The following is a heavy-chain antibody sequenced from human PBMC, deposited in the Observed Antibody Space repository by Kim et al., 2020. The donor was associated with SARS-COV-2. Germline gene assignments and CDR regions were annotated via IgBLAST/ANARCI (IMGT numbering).Heavy chain of an antibody. CDR3: TSDRSGVHRAMDA. J-gene: IGHJ6*02. Sequence: GGSLRLSCAASGFTFSNHHMSWVRQAPGKGLEWVSFIDTSSPLMTYADSVKGRFTISRANAKNSLFLQLNTLRDEDTPVYYCTSDRSGVHRAMDAWGQG. V-gene: IGHV3-21*01. CDR2: IDTSSPLM. D-gene: IGHD3-3*01. CDR1: GFTFSNHH.